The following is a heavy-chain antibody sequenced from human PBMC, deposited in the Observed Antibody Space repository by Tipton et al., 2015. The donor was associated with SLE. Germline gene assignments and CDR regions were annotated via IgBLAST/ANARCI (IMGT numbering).Heavy chain of an antibody. CDR2: ISYDGSNK. D-gene: IGHD6-13*01. CDR3: ASGHRIAAAGREWFDS. CDR1: GFTFSSYA. J-gene: IGHJ5*01. V-gene: IGHV3-30*04. Sequence: SLRLSCAASGFTFSSYAMHWVRQAPGKGLEWVAVISYDGSNKYYADSVKGRFTISRDNSKNTLYLQMNSLRAEDTAVYYCASGHRIAAAGREWFDSWGQETLVTVSS.